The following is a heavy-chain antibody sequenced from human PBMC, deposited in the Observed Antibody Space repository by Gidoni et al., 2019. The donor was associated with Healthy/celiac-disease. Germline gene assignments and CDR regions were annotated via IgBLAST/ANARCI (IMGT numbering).Heavy chain of an antibody. CDR2: ISWNSGSI. CDR3: AKDISPETTGTGGRGSYYYYGMDV. V-gene: IGHV3-9*01. J-gene: IGHJ6*02. D-gene: IGHD1-1*01. Sequence: EVQLVESGGGVVQNGRSLRLSCAASGFTFDDYASPLVRQAPGKGLEWVSGISWNSGSIGYADSVKGRFTICRDNAKNSLYLQMNSLRAEDTALYYCAKDISPETTGTGGRGSYYYYGMDVWGQGTTVTVSS. CDR1: GFTFDDYA.